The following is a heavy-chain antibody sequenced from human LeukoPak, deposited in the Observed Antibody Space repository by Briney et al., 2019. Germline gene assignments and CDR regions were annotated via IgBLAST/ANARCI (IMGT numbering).Heavy chain of an antibody. Sequence: ASVKVSCKASGYTFTGYYMHWVRQAPGQGLEWMGWINPNSGGTNYAQKFQGRVTMTRDTSISTAYMELSRLRSDDTAVYYCAGERFCSGGSCYESAFDIWGQGTMVTVSS. CDR3: AGERFCSGGSCYESAFDI. D-gene: IGHD2-15*01. CDR2: INPNSGGT. V-gene: IGHV1-2*02. J-gene: IGHJ3*02. CDR1: GYTFTGYY.